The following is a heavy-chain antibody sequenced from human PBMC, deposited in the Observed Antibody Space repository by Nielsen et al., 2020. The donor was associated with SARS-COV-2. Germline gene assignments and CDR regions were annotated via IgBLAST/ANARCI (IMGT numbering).Heavy chain of an antibody. CDR3: ARAGSSSWYLVPTVG. V-gene: IGHV3-30*04. Sequence: GGSLRLSCAASGFTFNNYPMHWVRQAPGKGLEWVAVISYDGSNKYFADSVKGRFTISRDNSKNTLYLQMNSLRAEDTAVYYCARAGSSSWYLVPTVGWGQGTLVTVSS. D-gene: IGHD6-13*01. CDR2: ISYDGSNK. CDR1: GFTFNNYP. J-gene: IGHJ4*02.